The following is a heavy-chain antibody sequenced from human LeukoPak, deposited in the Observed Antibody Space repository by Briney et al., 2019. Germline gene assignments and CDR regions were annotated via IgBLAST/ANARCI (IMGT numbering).Heavy chain of an antibody. D-gene: IGHD3-16*01. Sequence: SETLSLTCTVSGYSISSGYYWGWIRQPPGKGLEWIGSIYHSGSTYYNPSLKSRVTISVDTSKNQFSLKLSSVTAADTAVYYCARDDYGNWFDPWGQGTLVIVSS. CDR1: GYSISSGYY. CDR2: IYHSGST. V-gene: IGHV4-38-2*02. CDR3: ARDDYGNWFDP. J-gene: IGHJ5*02.